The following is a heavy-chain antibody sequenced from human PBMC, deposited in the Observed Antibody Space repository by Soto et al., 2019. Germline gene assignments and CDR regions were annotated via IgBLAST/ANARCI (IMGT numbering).Heavy chain of an antibody. CDR2: ISSNGGST. J-gene: IGHJ4*02. V-gene: IGHV3-64D*09. D-gene: IGHD6-13*01. Sequence: GGSLRLSCSASGFTFSSYAMHWVRQAPGKGLEYVSAISSNGGSTYYADSVKGRFTISRDNSKNTLYLQMSSLRAEDTAVYYCVKEDKGLDSSSFDYWGQGTLVTVSS. CDR3: VKEDKGLDSSSFDY. CDR1: GFTFSSYA.